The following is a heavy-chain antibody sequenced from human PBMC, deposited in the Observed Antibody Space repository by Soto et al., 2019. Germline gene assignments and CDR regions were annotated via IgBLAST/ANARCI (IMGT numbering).Heavy chain of an antibody. CDR2: IIPIFGTA. D-gene: IGHD3-3*02. Sequence: SVKVSCKASGGTFSSYAISWVRQAPGQGLEWMGGIIPIFGTANYAQKFQGRVTITADKSTSTAYMELSSLRSEDTAVYYCAARHFWSRPWTDRRLDYWGQGTLVTVSS. CDR3: AARHFWSRPWTDRRLDY. J-gene: IGHJ4*02. CDR1: GGTFSSYA. V-gene: IGHV1-69*06.